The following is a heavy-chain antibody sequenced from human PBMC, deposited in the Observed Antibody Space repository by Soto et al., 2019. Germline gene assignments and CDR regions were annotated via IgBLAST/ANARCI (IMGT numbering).Heavy chain of an antibody. V-gene: IGHV3-23*01. CDR1: GFTFNNYA. CDR2: ISGGGDTT. CDR3: AKGRGGSGSLTPRVDF. Sequence: PGGSLRLSCAASGFTFNNYAMTWVRQAPGKGLEWVSAISGGGDTTSYADSVEGRFTVSRDGSKNTLYLQMSSLRAEDTALYYCAKGRGGSGSLTPRVDFWGQGTLVTVPQ. D-gene: IGHD3-10*01. J-gene: IGHJ4*02.